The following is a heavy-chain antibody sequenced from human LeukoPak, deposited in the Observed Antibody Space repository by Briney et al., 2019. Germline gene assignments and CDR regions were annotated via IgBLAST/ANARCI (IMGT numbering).Heavy chain of an antibody. CDR3: ASERYDFWSGYYRPHAFDI. CDR2: IDHSGST. J-gene: IGHJ3*02. Sequence: SETLSLTCAVYGGSFSGYYWSWIRQPPGKGLEWIGEIDHSGSTNYNPSLKSRVTVSVDTSKNQFSLKLSSVTAADTAVYYCASERYDFWSGYYRPHAFDIWGQGTMVTVSS. D-gene: IGHD3-3*01. CDR1: GGSFSGYY. V-gene: IGHV4-34*01.